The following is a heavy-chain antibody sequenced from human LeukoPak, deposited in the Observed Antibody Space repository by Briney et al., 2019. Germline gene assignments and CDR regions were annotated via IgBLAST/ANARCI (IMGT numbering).Heavy chain of an antibody. V-gene: IGHV1-2*06. CDR3: ARVGYYESSGYYEY. D-gene: IGHD3-22*01. CDR1: GYTLTDYY. J-gene: IGHJ4*02. CDR2: INPNSGGT. Sequence: ASVKVSCKASGYTLTDYYMHWVRQAPGEELEWRGRINPNSGGTNYAQNFQGRVTMTRDTSISTVYMELSRLRSDDTAVYYCARVGYYESSGYYEYWGQGTLVTVSS.